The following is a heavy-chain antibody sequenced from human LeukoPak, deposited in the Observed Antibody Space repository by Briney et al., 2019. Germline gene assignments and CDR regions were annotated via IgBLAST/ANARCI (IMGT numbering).Heavy chain of an antibody. V-gene: IGHV3-74*01. CDR2: INSDGSST. D-gene: IGHD3-3*01. CDR1: GFTFSSYW. Sequence: PGGSLRLSCAASGFTFSSYWMHWGRQAPGKGLVWVSRINSDGSSTSYADSVKGRFTISRDNAKNTLYLQMNSLRAEDTAVYYCARGYYDFWSGYLDYWGQGTLVTVSS. J-gene: IGHJ4*02. CDR3: ARGYYDFWSGYLDY.